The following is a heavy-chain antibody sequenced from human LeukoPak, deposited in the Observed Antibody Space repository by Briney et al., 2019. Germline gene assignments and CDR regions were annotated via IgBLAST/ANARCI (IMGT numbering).Heavy chain of an antibody. V-gene: IGHV3-48*02. Sequence: GESLRLSCAASGFTFSNAWMNWVRQAPGKGLEWVSYISSSSSIIYYADSVKGRFTISRDNAKNSLYLQMNSLRDEDTAVYYCASREASYYYYGMDVWGQGTTVTVSS. J-gene: IGHJ6*02. D-gene: IGHD1-26*01. CDR3: ASREASYYYYGMDV. CDR1: GFTFSNAW. CDR2: ISSSSSII.